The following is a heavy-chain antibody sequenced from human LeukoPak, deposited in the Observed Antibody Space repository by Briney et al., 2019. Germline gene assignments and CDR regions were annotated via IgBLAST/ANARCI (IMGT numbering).Heavy chain of an antibody. CDR1: GFTFSSYA. Sequence: PGGSLRLSCAASGFTFSSYAMSWVRQAPGKGLEWVSAISGSGGSTYYADSVKGRFTISRDNSKTTLYLQMNSLRAEDTAVYYCAKSSGGPHPKWFGDLNWFDPWGQGTLVTVSS. D-gene: IGHD3-10*01. CDR3: AKSSGGPHPKWFGDLNWFDP. V-gene: IGHV3-23*01. CDR2: ISGSGGST. J-gene: IGHJ5*02.